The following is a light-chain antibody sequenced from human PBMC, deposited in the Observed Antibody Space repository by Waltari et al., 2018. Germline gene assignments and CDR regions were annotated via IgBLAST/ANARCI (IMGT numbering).Light chain of an antibody. CDR3: SSYTTDSTYV. V-gene: IGLV2-14*03. CDR2: DVT. Sequence: QSALTQPASVSGSPGQSITVSCTGTSNDVGAYNYVSWYQQPPGNVPKLMIYDVTKRPSGISYRFSGSKSGNTASLTISGLQAEDEADYYCSSYTTDSTYVFGTGTKVTVL. CDR1: SNDVGAYNY. J-gene: IGLJ1*01.